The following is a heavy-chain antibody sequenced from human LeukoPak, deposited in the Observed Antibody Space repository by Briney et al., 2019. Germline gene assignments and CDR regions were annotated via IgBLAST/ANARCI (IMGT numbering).Heavy chain of an antibody. CDR1: CDSISSSSYY. CDR3: ARHEAYYYDTSGYPIFDY. Sequence: SETLSLTCTVSCDSISSSSYYWGWIRQPPWKGLEWIGSIDDSGNTYYNPSLKSRVTISVDTSKNQFSLKLSCVAAADTAVSYCARHEAYYYDTSGYPIFDYWGQGTLVTVSS. J-gene: IGHJ4*02. V-gene: IGHV4-39*01. CDR2: IDDSGNT. D-gene: IGHD3-22*01.